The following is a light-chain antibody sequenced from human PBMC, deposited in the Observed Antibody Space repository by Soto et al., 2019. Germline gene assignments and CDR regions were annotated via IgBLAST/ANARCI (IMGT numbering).Light chain of an antibody. CDR3: QQYETWPRT. CDR1: QNVHIN. CDR2: GVS. Sequence: TVMTQSPATLSVSPGDTATLSCRSSQNVHINLAWYQQKPGQAPTLLMYGVSARAPGVPARFSGTGSGTEFTLTIRNLQSEDFGVYDCQQYETWPRTFGQGT. V-gene: IGKV3-15*01. J-gene: IGKJ2*01.